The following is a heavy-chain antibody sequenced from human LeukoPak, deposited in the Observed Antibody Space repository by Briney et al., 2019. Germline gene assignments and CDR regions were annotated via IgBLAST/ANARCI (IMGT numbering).Heavy chain of an antibody. CDR3: ARAVRDGSGSYLSSHFDY. Sequence: PSETLSLTCTVSGGSISSYYWSWIRQPPGKGLEWIGYIYYSGSTNYNPSLKSRVTISVDSSKNQFSLKLTAVTAADTAVYYCARAVRDGSGSYLSSHFDYWGQGTLVTVSS. J-gene: IGHJ4*02. CDR2: IYYSGST. CDR1: GGSISSYY. D-gene: IGHD3-10*01. V-gene: IGHV4-59*01.